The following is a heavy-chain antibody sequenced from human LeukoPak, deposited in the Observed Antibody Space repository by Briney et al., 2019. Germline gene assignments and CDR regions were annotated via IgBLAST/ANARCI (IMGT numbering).Heavy chain of an antibody. CDR3: ARDPALEGTEDYRDFGGVESVDAFDV. Sequence: SVKVSCKASGGTFTSYAISWMRQAPGQGLEWMGRVIPMFDVRDYAEKFQGRITLTADTSTGTAYMELSSLTSDDTAVYYCARDPALEGTEDYRDFGGVESVDAFDVWGQGTMVTVFS. D-gene: IGHD4-23*01. CDR1: GGTFTSYA. V-gene: IGHV1-69*10. J-gene: IGHJ3*01. CDR2: VIPMFDVR.